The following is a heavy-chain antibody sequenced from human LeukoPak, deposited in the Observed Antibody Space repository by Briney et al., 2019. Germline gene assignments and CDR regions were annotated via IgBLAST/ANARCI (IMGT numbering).Heavy chain of an antibody. V-gene: IGHV4-59*08. CDR2: IYYSGST. CDR1: GGSISSYH. D-gene: IGHD5-18*01. Sequence: SETLSLTCTVSGGSISSYHWSWIRQPPGKGLEWIGYIYYSGSTNYNPSLKSRVTISVDTSKNQFSLKLSSVTAADTAVYYCARCKLAGSYGYYFDYWGQGTLVTVSS. J-gene: IGHJ4*02. CDR3: ARCKLAGSYGYYFDY.